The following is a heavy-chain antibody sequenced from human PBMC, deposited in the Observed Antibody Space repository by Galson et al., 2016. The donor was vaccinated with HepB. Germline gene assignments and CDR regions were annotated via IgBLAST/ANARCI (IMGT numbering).Heavy chain of an antibody. CDR2: ISYDGSDK. CDR3: AREPVRLDDLLTGPPKNPDY. V-gene: IGHV3-33*05. D-gene: IGHD3-9*01. J-gene: IGHJ4*02. CDR1: GFTFSRYG. Sequence: SLRLSCAASGFTFSRYGMHWVRRAPGKGLQWVAVISYDGSDKQYADSVKGRFTISRDNSKNTLYLQMNSLRAEDTAVYYCAREPVRLDDLLTGPPKNPDYWGQGTLVTVSS.